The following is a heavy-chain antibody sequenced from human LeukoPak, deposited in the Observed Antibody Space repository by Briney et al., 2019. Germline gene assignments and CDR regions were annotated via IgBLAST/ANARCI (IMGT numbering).Heavy chain of an antibody. J-gene: IGHJ5*02. CDR2: IRSKANSYAT. V-gene: IGHV3-73*01. Sequence: PGGSLRLSCAASGFTFSGSAMHWVRQASGKGLEWVGRIRSKANSYATAHAASVKGRFTISRDDSKNTAYLQMNSLKTEDTAVYYCTSTGTYYDFWSGLTYNWFDPWGQGTLVTVSS. CDR3: TSTGTYYDFWSGLTYNWFDP. CDR1: GFTFSGSA. D-gene: IGHD3-3*01.